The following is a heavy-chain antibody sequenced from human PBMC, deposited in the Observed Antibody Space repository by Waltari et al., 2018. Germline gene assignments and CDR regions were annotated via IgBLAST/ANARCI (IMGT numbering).Heavy chain of an antibody. CDR3: AKWNEAGRFFDS. V-gene: IGHV4-59*11. D-gene: IGHD1-1*01. J-gene: IGHJ4*02. Sequence: VQLQESGPGLARTSETLYLTCRVSGDSLQNHLCHSTRQSPGKELEWIGFGRGTGITKYSPSFQSRAAISVDRSINQIYLKMASVTAADTAVYYCAKWNEAGRFFDSWGQGTLVTVSS. CDR2: GRGTGIT. CDR1: GDSLQNHL.